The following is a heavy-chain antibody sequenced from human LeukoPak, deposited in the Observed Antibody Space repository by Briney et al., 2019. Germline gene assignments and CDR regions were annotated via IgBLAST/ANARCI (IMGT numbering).Heavy chain of an antibody. CDR2: IIPIFGTA. J-gene: IGHJ4*02. Sequence: GASVKVSFKAAVGTFSSYAISWVRQAPGQGLEWMGGIIPIFGTANYAQKFQGRVTITTDESTSTAYMELSSLRSEDTAVYYCARDGANFYDSSGYEPFDYWGQGTLVTVSS. D-gene: IGHD3-22*01. CDR1: VGTFSSYA. CDR3: ARDGANFYDSSGYEPFDY. V-gene: IGHV1-69*05.